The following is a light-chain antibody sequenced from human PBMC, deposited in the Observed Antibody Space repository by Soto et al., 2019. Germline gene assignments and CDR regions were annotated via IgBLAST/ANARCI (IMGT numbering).Light chain of an antibody. J-gene: IGKJ2*01. CDR2: GVS. V-gene: IGKV3-20*01. CDR3: QQHNSFPRS. CDR1: QTVSSSF. Sequence: EVVLTQSPGTLSLSPGERATLSCRASQTVSSSFLAWYQQKPGQAPRLLIYGVSSRATGIPDRFSGTGSGTDFTLTISRLEPEDFAVYYCQQHNSFPRSFGQGTKLEIK.